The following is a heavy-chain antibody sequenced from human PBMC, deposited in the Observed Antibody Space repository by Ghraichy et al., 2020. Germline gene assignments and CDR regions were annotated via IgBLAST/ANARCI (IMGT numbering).Heavy chain of an antibody. D-gene: IGHD6-13*01. CDR1: GFALSSYS. J-gene: IGHJ4*02. CDR3: ARGTGSGSWAVDY. Sequence: GESLNISCAASGFALSSYSVHWVRQAPGKGLEGVALISYDGNNTYYTDSVKGRYTISRDNYKNTVSLQMNNLGPDDTSVYYCARGTGSGSWAVDYWGKGTMVTVSS. CDR2: ISYDGNNT. V-gene: IGHV3-30*10.